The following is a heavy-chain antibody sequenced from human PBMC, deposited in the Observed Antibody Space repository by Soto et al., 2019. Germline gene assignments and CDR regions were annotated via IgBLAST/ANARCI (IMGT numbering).Heavy chain of an antibody. CDR1: GGSISSGGYY. D-gene: IGHD2-15*01. CDR3: ARGRGYCSGGSCYDY. CDR2: IYYSGST. Sequence: QVQLQESGPGLVKPSQTPSLTCTVSGGSISSGGYYWSWIRQHPGKGLEWIGYIYYSGSTYYNPSLKSRVTISVDTSKNQFSLKLSSVTAADTAVYYCARGRGYCSGGSCYDYWGQGTLVTVSS. V-gene: IGHV4-31*03. J-gene: IGHJ4*02.